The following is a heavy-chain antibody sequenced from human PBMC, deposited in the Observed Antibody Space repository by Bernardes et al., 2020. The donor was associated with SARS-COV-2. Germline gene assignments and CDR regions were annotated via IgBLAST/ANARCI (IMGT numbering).Heavy chain of an antibody. J-gene: IGHJ6*02. CDR3: ARGHYEYYYYGMDV. CDR1: GFTFSSYW. CDR2: IKQDGSEK. V-gene: IGHV3-7*04. Sequence: GGSLRLSCAASGFTFSSYWMSWVRQAPGKGPEWVANIKQDGSEKYYVDSVKGRFTISRDNAKNSLYLQMNSLRAEDTAVYYCARGHYEYYYYGMDVWGQGTTVTVSS. D-gene: IGHD3-16*01.